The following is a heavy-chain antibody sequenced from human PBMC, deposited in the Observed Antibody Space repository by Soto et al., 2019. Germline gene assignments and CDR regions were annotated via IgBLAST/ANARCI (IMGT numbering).Heavy chain of an antibody. D-gene: IGHD3-10*01. CDR1: GFTFSTND. J-gene: IGHJ5*02. V-gene: IGHV1-8*01. CDR3: AREVVDGSSLWLDP. Sequence: GASVKVSCEASGFTFSTNDINWVRQAPGQGLQWMGWMNANVYATDSPQEFKGRVTMTWNASISTAYMELSNLKSDDTAVYYCAREVVDGSSLWLDPWGQGALVTVSS. CDR2: MNANVYAT.